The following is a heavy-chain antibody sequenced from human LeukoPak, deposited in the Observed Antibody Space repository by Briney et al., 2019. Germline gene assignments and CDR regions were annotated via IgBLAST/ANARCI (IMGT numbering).Heavy chain of an antibody. CDR3: AKGVDTAMDTVFPSDY. J-gene: IGHJ4*02. CDR2: ISGTGGST. D-gene: IGHD5-18*01. V-gene: IGHV3-23*01. CDR1: GFTFSNYA. Sequence: PGGSLRLSCAASGFTFSNYAVAWVRQAPGKGLEWVSGISGTGGSTYYADSVKGRFTISRDNSKNTLYLQMNSLRAEDTAVYYCAKGVDTAMDTVFPSDYWGQGTLVTVSS.